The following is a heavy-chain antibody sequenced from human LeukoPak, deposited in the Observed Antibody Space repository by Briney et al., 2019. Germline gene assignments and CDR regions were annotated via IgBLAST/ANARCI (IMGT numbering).Heavy chain of an antibody. V-gene: IGHV3-7*01. Sequence: GGSLRLSCETSGFIFSNCWMTWVRQAPGKGLEWVANIKTDASEKYYADSVKGRFTISRDNAKNSLYLQMNSLRAEDTAVYYCAKDFISIKALIPWDYWGQGTLVTVSP. D-gene: IGHD2-21*01. CDR3: AKDFISIKALIPWDY. J-gene: IGHJ4*02. CDR2: IKTDASEK. CDR1: GFIFSNCW.